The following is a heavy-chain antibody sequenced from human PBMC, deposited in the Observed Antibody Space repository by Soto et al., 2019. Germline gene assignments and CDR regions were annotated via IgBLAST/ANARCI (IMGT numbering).Heavy chain of an antibody. Sequence: QVQLVESGGGVVQPGRSLRLSCAASGFTFSSYGMHWVRQAPGKGLERVAVIWYDGSNKYYADSVKGRFTISRDNSKNTLYLQMSSLRAEDTAVYYCARGGYCSGGSCQIYYYYYYMDVWGKGTTVTVSS. CDR3: ARGGYCSGGSCQIYYYYYYMDV. J-gene: IGHJ6*03. CDR1: GFTFSSYG. V-gene: IGHV3-33*01. CDR2: IWYDGSNK. D-gene: IGHD2-15*01.